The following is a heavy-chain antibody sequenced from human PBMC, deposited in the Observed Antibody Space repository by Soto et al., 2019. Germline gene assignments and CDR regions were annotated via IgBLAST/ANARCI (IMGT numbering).Heavy chain of an antibody. CDR3: ARERGRGGYDSSGYYYFDY. D-gene: IGHD3-22*01. V-gene: IGHV3-11*06. Sequence: GGSLRLSCAASGFTFSDYYMSWIRQAPGKGLEWVSYISSSSSYTNYADSVKGRFTISRDNAKNSLYLQMNSLRAEDTAVYYCARERGRGGYDSSGYYYFDYWGQGTLVTVSS. CDR1: GFTFSDYY. J-gene: IGHJ4*02. CDR2: ISSSSSYT.